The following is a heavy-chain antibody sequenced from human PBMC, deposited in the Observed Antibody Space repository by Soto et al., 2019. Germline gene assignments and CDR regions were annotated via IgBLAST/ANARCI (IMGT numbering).Heavy chain of an antibody. CDR2: ISPMFGAA. CDR3: AREVQVHTPAFVY. D-gene: IGHD3-10*01. V-gene: IGHV1-69*19. J-gene: IGHJ4*02. Sequence: QVQLVQAGAEMKKPGSSVKVSCQSSGGTFNTYAMNLVRQAPGQGPEWMGDISPMFGAANYAPKFQGRVTITADESTGTSYMQLSSLTSEDTALYFCAREVQVHTPAFVYWGQGTLVTVSS. CDR1: GGTFNTYA.